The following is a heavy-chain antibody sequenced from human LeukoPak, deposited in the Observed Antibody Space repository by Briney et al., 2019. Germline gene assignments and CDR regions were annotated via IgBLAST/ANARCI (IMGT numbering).Heavy chain of an antibody. V-gene: IGHV3-21*01. CDR1: GFTFNSYS. Sequence: GGSLRLTCAASGFTFNSYSMNWVRQAPGKGLEWVSSISSSSSYIYYADSVKGRFTISRDNAKNSLYLQMNSLRAEDTAVYYCAREPTYSSSWYTTCDYWGQGTLVTVSS. J-gene: IGHJ4*02. CDR3: AREPTYSSSWYTTCDY. D-gene: IGHD6-13*01. CDR2: ISSSSSYI.